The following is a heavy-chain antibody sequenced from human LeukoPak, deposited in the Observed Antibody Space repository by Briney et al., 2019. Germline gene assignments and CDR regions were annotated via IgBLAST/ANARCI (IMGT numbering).Heavy chain of an antibody. CDR3: AKVTRSGGSCYDY. D-gene: IGHD2-15*01. Sequence: SGRSLRLSCAASGFTFDDYAMHWVRQAPGKGLEWVSGISWNSGSTGYADSVKGRFTISRDNAKNSLYLQMNSLRAEDTALYYCAKVTRSGGSCYDYWGQGTLVTVSS. CDR1: GFTFDDYA. CDR2: ISWNSGST. J-gene: IGHJ4*02. V-gene: IGHV3-9*01.